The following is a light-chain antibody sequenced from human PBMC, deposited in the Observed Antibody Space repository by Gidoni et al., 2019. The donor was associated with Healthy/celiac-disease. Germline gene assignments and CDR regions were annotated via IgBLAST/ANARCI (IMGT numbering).Light chain of an antibody. CDR3: QQYYSFPPNT. CDR1: YGISSY. Sequence: VIWMTQSPSLLSASTGDRVTISCRMRYGISSYLAWYHQKPGKAPELLIYASSTLQSVVPSRFSGSGSGTDFTLTISCLQSEDFATYYCQQYYSFPPNTFGQGTKLEIK. V-gene: IGKV1D-8*01. J-gene: IGKJ2*01. CDR2: ASS.